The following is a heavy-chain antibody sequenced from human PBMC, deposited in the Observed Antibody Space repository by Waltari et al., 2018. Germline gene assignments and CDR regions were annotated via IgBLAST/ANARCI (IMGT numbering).Heavy chain of an antibody. J-gene: IGHJ4*02. D-gene: IGHD2-2*01. Sequence: GSLRLSCITSGFTFSDYALSWVRQAPGKGPEWVSGINEASGPYYADSVKGRFTILRDKSKNTVYLQMSSLRAEDTAIYYCAKDYPRVGIVLESDAIFDHWGQGARVTVSS. V-gene: IGHV3-23*01. CDR1: GFTFSDYA. CDR2: INEASGP. CDR3: AKDYPRVGIVLESDAIFDH.